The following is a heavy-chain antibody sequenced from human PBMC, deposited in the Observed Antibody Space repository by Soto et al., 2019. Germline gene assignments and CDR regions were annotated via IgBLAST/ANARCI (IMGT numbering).Heavy chain of an antibody. CDR1: GFSLSTSGVG. V-gene: IGHV2-5*02. J-gene: IGHJ5*02. D-gene: IGHD2-15*01. CDR3: PYSRRFCSGNSCYSFWFDP. CDR2: IYWDDDK. Sequence: QITLKESGPTLVKPTQTLTLTCTFSGFSLSTSGVGVGWIRQPPGKALEWLALIYWDDDKRYSPSLKSRLTITKYTYKNQVVLKSTPRDPFKTGTYFCPYSRRFCSGNSCYSFWFDPWGQGNLVTVSS.